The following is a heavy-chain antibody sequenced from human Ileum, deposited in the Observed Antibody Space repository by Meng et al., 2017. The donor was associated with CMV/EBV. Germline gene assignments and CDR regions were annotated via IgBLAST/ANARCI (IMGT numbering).Heavy chain of an antibody. V-gene: IGHV4-4*07. Sequence: QVQLQESGPGLVKTSETLSLTCYVSGGSMRNYYWSWIRQPAGKGLEWIAHIYTSGTTNYNPSLKSRVTMSVDTSRNQFSLKLTSVTAADTAVYYCARNYGSGNWNFFHYWGQGTLVTVSS. CDR2: IYTSGTT. CDR1: GGSMRNYY. J-gene: IGHJ4*02. D-gene: IGHD3-10*01. CDR3: ARNYGSGNWNFFHY.